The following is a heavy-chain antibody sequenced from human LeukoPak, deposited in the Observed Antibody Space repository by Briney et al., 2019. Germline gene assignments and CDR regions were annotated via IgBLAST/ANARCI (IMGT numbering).Heavy chain of an antibody. D-gene: IGHD5-18*01. Sequence: PGGSLRLSCEASGFTFSRHWLTWVRQAPGKGLEWVGNIDGAGGEKHYVDSVKGRFTISRDNAKTSLYLHMNSLRAEDTAVYYCARDLSGVTGYTYGRGIDYWGQGTLVTVSS. V-gene: IGHV3-7*01. J-gene: IGHJ4*02. CDR1: GFTFSRHW. CDR3: ARDLSGVTGYTYGRGIDY. CDR2: IDGAGGEK.